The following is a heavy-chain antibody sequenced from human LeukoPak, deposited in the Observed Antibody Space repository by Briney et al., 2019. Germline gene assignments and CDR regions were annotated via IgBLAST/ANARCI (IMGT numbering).Heavy chain of an antibody. CDR3: AKVGGYLIY. CDR2: ISSSDDGT. D-gene: IGHD3-22*01. V-gene: IGHV3-23*01. J-gene: IGHJ4*02. Sequence: GGSLRLSCAASGFSLSSYAMSWVRQAPGKGLEWVSAISSSDDGTYHAGSVRGRFTISRDSSKNTLYLQMNNLRTEDAAIYYCAKVGGYLIYWGQGTLVTVSS. CDR1: GFSLSSYA.